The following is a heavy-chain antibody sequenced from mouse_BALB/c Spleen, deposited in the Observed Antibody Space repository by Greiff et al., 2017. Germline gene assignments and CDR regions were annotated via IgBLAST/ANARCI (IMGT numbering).Heavy chain of an antibody. V-gene: IGHV5-6-4*01. CDR3: TRNSYYGSSYVGAMDY. D-gene: IGHD1-1*01. CDR1: GFTFSSYT. Sequence: EVKVVESGGGLVKPGGSLKLSCAASGFTFSSYTMSWVRQTPEKRLEWVATISSGGSYTYYPDSVKGRFTISRDNAKNTLYLQMSSLKSEDTAMYYCTRNSYYGSSYVGAMDYWGQGTSVTVSS. CDR2: ISSGGSYT. J-gene: IGHJ4*01.